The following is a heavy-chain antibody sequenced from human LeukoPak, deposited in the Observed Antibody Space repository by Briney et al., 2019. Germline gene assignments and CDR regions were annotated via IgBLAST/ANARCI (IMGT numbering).Heavy chain of an antibody. CDR1: GYTFTGYY. CDR3: ARYYYVSVDAFDI. J-gene: IGHJ3*02. V-gene: IGHV1-2*02. CDR2: INPNSGGT. D-gene: IGHD3-10*02. Sequence: ASVKVSCKASGYTFTGYYMHWVRQAPGQGLEWMGWINPNSGGTNYAQKFQGRVTMTRDTSISTVYMELSRLRSDDTAVYYCARYYYVSVDAFDIWGQGTMVAVSS.